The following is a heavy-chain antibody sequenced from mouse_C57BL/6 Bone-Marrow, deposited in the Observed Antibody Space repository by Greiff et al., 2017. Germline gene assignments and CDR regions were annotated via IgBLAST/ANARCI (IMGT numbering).Heavy chain of an antibody. CDR2: LTTGKGGT. CDR1: GYTFTSYW. V-gene: IGHV1-53*01. Sequence: VQLQQPGTELVKPGASVKLSCKASGYTFTSYWMHWVKQRPGQGLEWIGNLTTGKGGTNYNEKFKSKATLTVDNSSSTAYMQLSSLTSEDSAVYYCARERVSRYLDYWGQGTTLTVSS. CDR3: ARERVSRYLDY. J-gene: IGHJ2*01.